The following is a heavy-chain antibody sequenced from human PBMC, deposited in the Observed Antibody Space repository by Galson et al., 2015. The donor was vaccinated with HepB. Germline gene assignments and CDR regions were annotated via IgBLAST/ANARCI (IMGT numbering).Heavy chain of an antibody. CDR1: GFTFSSYW. J-gene: IGHJ3*02. V-gene: IGHV3-7*01. CDR2: IKQDGSEK. Sequence: SLRLSCAASGFTFSSYWMSWVRQAPGKGLEWVANIKQDGSEKYYVDSVKGRFTISRDNAKNSLYLQMNSLRAEDTAVYYCARTLRYFDWLPNAFDIWGQGTMVTVSS. D-gene: IGHD3-9*01. CDR3: ARTLRYFDWLPNAFDI.